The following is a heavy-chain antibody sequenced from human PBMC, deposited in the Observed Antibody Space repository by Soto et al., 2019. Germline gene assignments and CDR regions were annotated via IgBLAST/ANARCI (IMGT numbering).Heavy chain of an antibody. CDR1: GETLTGYY. V-gene: IGHV1-2*02. D-gene: IGHD3-16*01. J-gene: IGHJ6*01. CDR2: INPNSGGT. Sequence: GSVKGCYKVAGETLTGYYMHWVRQAPGQGLEWMGWINPNSGGTNYAQEFQGRVTMTRDTSISTAYMELSRLRSDDTAVFYCARDKRFDPTVQYYYGLDVWGQGTTVTVSS. CDR3: ARDKRFDPTVQYYYGLDV.